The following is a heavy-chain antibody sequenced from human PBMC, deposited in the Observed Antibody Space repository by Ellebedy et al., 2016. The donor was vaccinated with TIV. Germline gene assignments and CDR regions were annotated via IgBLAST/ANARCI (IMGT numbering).Heavy chain of an antibody. D-gene: IGHD6-19*01. J-gene: IGHJ3*01. CDR3: ARDPGMAVNKAFDV. CDR2: ISTSGGT. Sequence: MPSETLSLTFSVPGGPISGYSWSWIRQPAGKGLECIGRISTSGGTSYNPSLTSRVSMSVDTSKNQFSLNLSSVTAADTAVYYCARDPGMAVNKAFDVWGQGTMVTVSS. V-gene: IGHV4-4*07. CDR1: GGPISGYS.